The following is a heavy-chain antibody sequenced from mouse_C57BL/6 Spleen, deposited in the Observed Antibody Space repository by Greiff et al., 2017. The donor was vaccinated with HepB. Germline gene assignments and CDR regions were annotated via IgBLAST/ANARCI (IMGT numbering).Heavy chain of an antibody. V-gene: IGHV1-15*01. J-gene: IGHJ1*03. Sequence: VKLQQSGAELVRPGASVTLSCKASGYTFTDYEMHWVKQTPVHGLEWIGAIDPETGGTAYNQKFKGKAILTADKSSSTAYMELRSLTSEDSAVYYCTITTVVATRYFDVWGTGTTVTVSS. CDR3: TITTVVATRYFDV. CDR2: IDPETGGT. CDR1: GYTFTDYE. D-gene: IGHD1-1*01.